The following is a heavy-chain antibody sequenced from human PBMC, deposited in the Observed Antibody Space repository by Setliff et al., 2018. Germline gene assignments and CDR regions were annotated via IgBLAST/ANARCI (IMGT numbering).Heavy chain of an antibody. V-gene: IGHV1-69*05. D-gene: IGHD5-18*01. CDR1: GGTFRSYG. Sequence: ASVKVSCKASGGTFRSYGISWVRQAPGQGLEWMGGTIPMFGSANYAQKFQGRVTIITDEFTGTAYMELSSLTSDDTAVYYCAREGVDTRSSTDYRYYMDVWGKGTTVTVS. CDR3: AREGVDTRSSTDYRYYMDV. J-gene: IGHJ6*03. CDR2: TIPMFGSA.